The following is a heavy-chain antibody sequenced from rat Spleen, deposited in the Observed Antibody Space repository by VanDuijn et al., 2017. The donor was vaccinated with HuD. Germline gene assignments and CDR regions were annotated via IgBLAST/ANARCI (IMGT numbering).Heavy chain of an antibody. V-gene: IGHV5-31*01. CDR2: ITNTGGST. CDR3: TRVNTMGHGMEA. CDR1: GFTFNNYW. Sequence: EVQLVESGGGLVQPGRSLKLSCVASGFTFNNYWMTWIRQAPGKGLEWVASITNTGGSTYYPDSVKGRFTISRDIAENTLYLQMSSLRSEDTATYYCTRVNTMGHGMEAWGQGASVTVSS. J-gene: IGHJ4*01. D-gene: IGHD1-7*01.